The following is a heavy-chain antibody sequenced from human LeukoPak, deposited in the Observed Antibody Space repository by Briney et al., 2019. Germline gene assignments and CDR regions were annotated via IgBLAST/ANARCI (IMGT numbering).Heavy chain of an antibody. V-gene: IGHV3-30*04. J-gene: IGHJ4*02. D-gene: IGHD5-12*01. Sequence: GGSLRLSCAASGFTFSTYAMHWVRQAPGKGLEWVAFISYDGSNKYYADSVKGRFTISRDNSKNTLYLQMNSLRAEDTAVYYCARSGTVDIVATTHFDYWGQGTLVSVSS. CDR1: GFTFSTYA. CDR2: ISYDGSNK. CDR3: ARSGTVDIVATTHFDY.